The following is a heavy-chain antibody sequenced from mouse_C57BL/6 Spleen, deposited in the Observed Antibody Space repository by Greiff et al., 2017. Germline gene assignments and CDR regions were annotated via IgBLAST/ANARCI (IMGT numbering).Heavy chain of an antibody. D-gene: IGHD1-1*01. Sequence: QVQLQQPGAELVRPGSSVKLSCKASGYTFTSYWMHWVKQRPIQGLEWIGNIDPSDSETHYNQKFKDKATFTVDKSSSTAYMQLSSLTSEDSAVYYCARLDYGSSDVGAYWGQGTLVTVSA. CDR3: ARLDYGSSDVGAY. CDR2: IDPSDSET. V-gene: IGHV1-52*01. J-gene: IGHJ3*01. CDR1: GYTFTSYW.